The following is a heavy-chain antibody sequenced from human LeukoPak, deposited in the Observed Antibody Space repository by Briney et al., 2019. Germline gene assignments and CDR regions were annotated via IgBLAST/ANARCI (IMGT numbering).Heavy chain of an antibody. V-gene: IGHV5-51*01. Sequence: GESLKISCKGSGYSFSNYWIGWVRQMPGKGLEWMGIIYPGDSDTRYSPSFQGQVTISADKSISTAHLQWSSLKASDTAMYYCAGQGSSWSFDYWGQGTLVTVSS. CDR1: GYSFSNYW. CDR2: IYPGDSDT. D-gene: IGHD6-13*01. CDR3: AGQGSSWSFDY. J-gene: IGHJ4*02.